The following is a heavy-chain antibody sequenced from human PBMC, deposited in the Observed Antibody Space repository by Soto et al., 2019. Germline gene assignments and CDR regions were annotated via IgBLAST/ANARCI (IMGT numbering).Heavy chain of an antibody. Sequence: QVLLQESGPGLVKPSGTLSLTCTVSHFSVTNNKYWSWVRQSPGKPLQWICEIYHSGTTYYNPSLSSRVSMSKDKSKNQISLILTSVTAAETAVYYCARDSRYCTDSGCSIMRDAFAVWGQGTLVTVSS. D-gene: IGHD2-15*01. J-gene: IGHJ3*01. CDR1: HFSVTNNKY. V-gene: IGHV4-4*02. CDR3: ARDSRYCTDSGCSIMRDAFAV. CDR2: IYHSGTT.